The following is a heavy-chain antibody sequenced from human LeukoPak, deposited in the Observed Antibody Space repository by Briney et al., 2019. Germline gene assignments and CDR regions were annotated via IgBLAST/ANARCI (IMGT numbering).Heavy chain of an antibody. CDR1: GYTFTSYG. CDR3: ARDSCSSTSCYLGLYYYYYYGMDV. V-gene: IGHV1-18*01. Sequence: GASVTVSCKASGYTFTSYGTSWVRQAPGQGLEWMGWISAYNGNTNYAQKLQGRVTMTTDTSTSTAYMELRSLRSDDTAVYYCARDSCSSTSCYLGLYYYYYYGMDVWGQGTTVTVSS. D-gene: IGHD2-2*01. CDR2: ISAYNGNT. J-gene: IGHJ6*02.